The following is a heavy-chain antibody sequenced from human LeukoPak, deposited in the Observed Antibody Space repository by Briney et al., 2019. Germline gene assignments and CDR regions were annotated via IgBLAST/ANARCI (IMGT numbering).Heavy chain of an antibody. Sequence: PGGSLRLSCAASGFTFSSYAMSWVRQAPGKGLEWVSSISGSDGSTYYADSVKGRFTISRDNSKNTLYLQMNSLRAEDTAVYYCAKDRRDGYNLFDYWGRGTLVTVSS. J-gene: IGHJ4*02. CDR1: GFTFSSYA. CDR2: ISGSDGST. V-gene: IGHV3-23*01. D-gene: IGHD5-24*01. CDR3: AKDRRDGYNLFDY.